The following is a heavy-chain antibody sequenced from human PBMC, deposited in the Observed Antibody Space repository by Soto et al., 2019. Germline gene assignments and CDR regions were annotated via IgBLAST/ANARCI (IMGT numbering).Heavy chain of an antibody. CDR2: IYHSAST. D-gene: IGHD3-10*01. J-gene: IGHJ3*02. CDR3: ARGGLWYHASDI. V-gene: IGHV4-38-2*01. Sequence: SETLSLTYAVSGYYISRGSNWAWIRQPPGKGLEWIGSIYHSASTYYNPSLKSRVTISGDTPKTQFSLNLSSVTAADTAVYYCARGGLWYHASDIWGQGTMVT. CDR1: GYYISRGSN.